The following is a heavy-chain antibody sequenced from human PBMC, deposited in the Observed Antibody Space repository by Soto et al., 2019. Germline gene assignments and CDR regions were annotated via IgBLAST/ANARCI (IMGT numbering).Heavy chain of an antibody. Sequence: SETLSLTCTVSGGSITTGGYYWSWIRQLPWKGLEWIGHRYYSESTYYNPSLKSRVSISLDTSKNQFSLKLSFVTAADTAMYYCARTKCSGGSCYSWSLDYWGQGXPVTVSS. V-gene: IGHV4-31*03. CDR1: GGSITTGGYY. CDR2: RYYSEST. CDR3: ARTKCSGGSCYSWSLDY. D-gene: IGHD2-15*01. J-gene: IGHJ4*02.